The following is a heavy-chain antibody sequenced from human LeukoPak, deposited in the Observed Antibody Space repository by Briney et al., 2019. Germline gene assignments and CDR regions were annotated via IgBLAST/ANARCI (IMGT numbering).Heavy chain of an antibody. CDR3: ARRAALGMRYFDS. Sequence: GESLKISCQASGYIFTDYWIGWVRQMPGKGLEGMAIIYCDGSKITYSPSFQSQVTISVDKSISTAYLQWSSLKASDTAIYFCARRAALGMRYFDSWGQGVLLTVSS. V-gene: IGHV5-51*01. CDR1: GYIFTDYW. J-gene: IGHJ4*02. CDR2: IYCDGSKI. D-gene: IGHD3-16*01.